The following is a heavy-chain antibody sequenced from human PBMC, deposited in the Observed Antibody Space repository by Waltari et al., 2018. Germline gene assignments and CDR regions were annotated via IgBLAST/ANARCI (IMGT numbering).Heavy chain of an antibody. CDR2: INHSGST. J-gene: IGHJ4*02. D-gene: IGHD2-15*01. Sequence: QVQLQQWGAGLLKPSETLSLTCAVYGGSFSGYYWSWIRQPPGKGLEWIGEINHSGSTNYNPSLNSRVTISVDTSKNQFSLKLSSVTAADTAVYYCARRKEVDCSGGSCYSGSGYFDYWGQGTLVTVSS. CDR3: ARRKEVDCSGGSCYSGSGYFDY. V-gene: IGHV4-34*01. CDR1: GGSFSGYY.